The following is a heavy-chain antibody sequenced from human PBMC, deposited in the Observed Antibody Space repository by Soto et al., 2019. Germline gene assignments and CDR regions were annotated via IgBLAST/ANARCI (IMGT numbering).Heavy chain of an antibody. CDR1: GLTFSSYT. J-gene: IGHJ4*02. D-gene: IGHD6-13*01. CDR2: VSSSSTYI. V-gene: IGHV3-21*01. CDR3: ARGSHSTTWYGGQFDY. Sequence: VGSLRLSCAASGLTFSSYTMNWVRQAPGKGLEWVSSVSSSSTYIYYADSVKGRFTISRDNAKNSLYLQMNSLRAEDTAIYYCARGSHSTTWYGGQFDYWGQGTLVTVSS.